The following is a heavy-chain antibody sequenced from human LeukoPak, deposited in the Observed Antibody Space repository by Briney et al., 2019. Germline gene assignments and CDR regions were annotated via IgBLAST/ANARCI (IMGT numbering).Heavy chain of an antibody. V-gene: IGHV5-51*01. J-gene: IGHJ3*02. CDR2: IYPGDSDT. CDR1: GYTFASYW. D-gene: IGHD6-19*01. Sequence: GESLKISCKGSGYTFASYWIGWARQMPGKGLEWMGIIYPGDSDTRYSPSFQGQVTISADKSISTAYLQWSSLKASDTAMYYCARHERQWLGHAFDIWGQGTMATVSS. CDR3: ARHERQWLGHAFDI.